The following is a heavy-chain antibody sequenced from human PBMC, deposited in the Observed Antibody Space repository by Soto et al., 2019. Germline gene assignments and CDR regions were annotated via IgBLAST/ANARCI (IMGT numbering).Heavy chain of an antibody. CDR1: GGTFNTYA. CDR2: ISPMFGAA. Sequence: QVQLVQSGAEMKKPGSSVKVSCQSSGGTFNTYAMNWVRQAPGQGPEWMGGISPMFGAANYAPKFQGRVTVTAEESRGTSYMKLSRLTTVHAALYICAREVQVSTPDCVYWGQGTLVTVSS. CDR3: AREVQVSTPDCVY. D-gene: IGHD2-21*01. J-gene: IGHJ4*02. V-gene: IGHV1-69*01.